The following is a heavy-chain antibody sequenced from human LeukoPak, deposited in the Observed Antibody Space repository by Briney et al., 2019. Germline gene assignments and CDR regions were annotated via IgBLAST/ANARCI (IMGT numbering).Heavy chain of an antibody. CDR1: GYTFTSYY. Sequence: ASVKVSCKASGYTFTSYYMHWVRQAAGQEPEWMGIINPNGGSTNYAQKFQGRVTMPRDTYTSTLYLALSGLTSDDAAVYFCAKDPGDILTDGDYWGQGTLVSVSS. CDR2: INPNGGST. D-gene: IGHD3-9*01. J-gene: IGHJ4*02. V-gene: IGHV1-46*01. CDR3: AKDPGDILTDGDY.